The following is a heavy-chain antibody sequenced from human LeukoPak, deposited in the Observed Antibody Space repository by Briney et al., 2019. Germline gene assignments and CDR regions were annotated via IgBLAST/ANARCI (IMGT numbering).Heavy chain of an antibody. D-gene: IGHD2-8*02. CDR2: TNPNSGAT. CDR1: GYTFTAYY. J-gene: IGHJ3*01. CDR3: ARVGQELDGLLVFDAFHL. V-gene: IGHV1-2*02. Sequence: EASVKVSCKSSGYTFTAYYIHWVRQAPGQGLEWMGWTNPNSGATSYAQKFQGRVTMTRDTSISTAYMELSSLRSDDTAVYFCARVGQELDGLLVFDAFHLWGQGTMVAVSS.